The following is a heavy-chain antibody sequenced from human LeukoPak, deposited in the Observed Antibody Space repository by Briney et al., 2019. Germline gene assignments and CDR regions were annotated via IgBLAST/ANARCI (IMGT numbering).Heavy chain of an antibody. CDR2: ISSSGGST. D-gene: IGHD6-19*01. J-gene: IGHJ4*02. V-gene: IGHV3-23*01. CDR1: GFTFSNYA. Sequence: GGSLRLSCAASGFTFSNYAMTWVPQAPGNGLDWVSTISSSGGSTHYTESVKGRFTISRDNSKNTVYLQMNSLRAEDTAVFYCARGHSSGWFFFDYWGQGTLVTVSS. CDR3: ARGHSSGWFFFDY.